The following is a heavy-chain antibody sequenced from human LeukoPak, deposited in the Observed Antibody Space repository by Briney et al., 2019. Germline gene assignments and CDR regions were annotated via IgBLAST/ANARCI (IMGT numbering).Heavy chain of an antibody. J-gene: IGHJ4*02. CDR2: ISWDGGST. CDR3: AKAGRHDIHVAIDY. D-gene: IGHD3-9*01. CDR1: GFTFSNAW. V-gene: IGHV3-43*01. Sequence: GGSLRLSCAASGFTFSNAWMSWVRQAPGKGLEWVSLISWDGGSTYYADSVKGRFTISRDNSKNPLYLQMNSLRTEDTALYYCAKAGRHDIHVAIDYWGQGTLVTVSS.